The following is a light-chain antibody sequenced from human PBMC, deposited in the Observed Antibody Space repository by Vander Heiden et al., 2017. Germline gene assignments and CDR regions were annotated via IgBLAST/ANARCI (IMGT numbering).Light chain of an antibody. CDR3: QAWDSSTAV. CDR1: KLGDKY. V-gene: IGLV3-1*01. CDR2: QDN. J-gene: IGLJ2*01. Sequence: SYELTQPPSVSVSAGQTASITCSGDKLGDKYACWYQQKPGQSPVLVIYQDNKRPSGIPERFSGSNSGNTATLTISGTQAMDEADYYCQAWDSSTAVFGGGTKLTVL.